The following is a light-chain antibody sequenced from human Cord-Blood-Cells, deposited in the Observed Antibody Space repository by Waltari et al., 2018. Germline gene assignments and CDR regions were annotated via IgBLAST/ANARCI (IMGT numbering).Light chain of an antibody. Sequence: QSALPQPASVSGSPGQSITIPCTGTSSYVGGYTYVSGYPQHPGKAPKLMIYDVSNRPSGVSNRFSGSKSGNTASLTISGLQAEDEADYYCSSYTSSSTRVFGGGTKLTVL. CDR1: SSYVGGYTY. J-gene: IGLJ3*02. V-gene: IGLV2-14*01. CDR3: SSYTSSSTRV. CDR2: DVS.